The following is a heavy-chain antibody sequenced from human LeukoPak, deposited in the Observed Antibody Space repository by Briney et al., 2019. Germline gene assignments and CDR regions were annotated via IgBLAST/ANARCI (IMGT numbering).Heavy chain of an antibody. D-gene: IGHD6-13*01. CDR2: ISYDGINK. CDR3: ARYIAAAGTKYFDI. V-gene: IGHV3-30-3*01. CDR1: GFTFSNYA. Sequence: GGSLRLSCSASGFTFSNYAMQWVRQAPGKGLEWVAVISYDGINKYYADSVKGRFTISRDNSKNSLYLQMNSLRAEDTAVYYCARYIAAAGTKYFDIWGQGTLVTVSS. J-gene: IGHJ4*02.